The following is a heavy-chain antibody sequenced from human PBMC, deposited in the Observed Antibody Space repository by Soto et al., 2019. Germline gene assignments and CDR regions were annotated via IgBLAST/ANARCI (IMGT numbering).Heavy chain of an antibody. CDR3: ARLGHALDY. CDR2: IYYTGST. J-gene: IGHJ4*02. Sequence: QVQLQESGPGLVKPSQTLSLTCTVSGGSVNSGDYYWNWIRQSPGKGLEWIGYIYYTGSTYYNPSPKSRVIISADTSKNHSSLKLTSLTAADTAVYYCARLGHALDYWGQGTLVTVSS. V-gene: IGHV4-30-4*01. CDR1: GGSVNSGDYY.